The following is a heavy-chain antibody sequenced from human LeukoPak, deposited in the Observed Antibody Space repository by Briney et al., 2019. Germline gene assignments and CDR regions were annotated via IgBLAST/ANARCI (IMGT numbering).Heavy chain of an antibody. J-gene: IGHJ4*02. CDR1: GYTFTGYY. D-gene: IGHD2-2*02. CDR3: ARGYCSSTSCYTVDY. V-gene: IGHV1-2*02. Sequence: ASVKVSCKASGYTFTGYYMHWVRQAPGQGLQWMGWINPNSGGTNYAQKFQGRATMTRDTSISTAYMELSRLRSDDTAVYYCARGYCSSTSCYTVDYWGQGTLVTVSS. CDR2: INPNSGGT.